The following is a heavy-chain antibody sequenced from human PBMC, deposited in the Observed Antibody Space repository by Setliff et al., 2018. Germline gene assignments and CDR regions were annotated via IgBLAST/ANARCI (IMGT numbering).Heavy chain of an antibody. CDR2: INPSSGRT. J-gene: IGHJ3*02. CDR1: GYTFTSHY. D-gene: IGHD3-22*01. CDR3: ARDVFPYHYEGAFDI. V-gene: IGHV1-46*01. Sequence: ASVKVSCKASGYTFTSHYMHWVRQAPGLGLEWMGTINPSSGRTSYAQEFQGRVTMTRDTSTSTVYRDMSSLRSEGTAVYYCARDVFPYHYEGAFDIWGQGTMVTVSS.